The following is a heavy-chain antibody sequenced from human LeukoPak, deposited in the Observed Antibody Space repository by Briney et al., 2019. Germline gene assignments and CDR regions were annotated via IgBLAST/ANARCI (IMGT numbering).Heavy chain of an antibody. CDR1: GGSFSGYY. Sequence: PETLSLTCAVYGGSFSGYYWSWIRQPPGKGLEWIGEINHSGSTNYNPSLKSRVTISVDTSKNQFSLKLSSVTAADTAVYYCARGQDIVVVVAATDKFDYWGQGTLVTVSS. CDR3: ARGQDIVVVVAATDKFDY. J-gene: IGHJ4*02. V-gene: IGHV4-34*01. CDR2: INHSGST. D-gene: IGHD2-15*01.